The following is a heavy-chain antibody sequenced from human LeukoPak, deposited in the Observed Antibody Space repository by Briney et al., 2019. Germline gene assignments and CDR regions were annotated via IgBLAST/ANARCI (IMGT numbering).Heavy chain of an antibody. CDR2: IKSFNNGGTI. D-gene: IGHD5-24*01. Sequence: GGSLRLSLSASCFPFNTAWMILVRQAPGKGLEWVGRIKSFNNGGTIDYSAPVKGRFTISRDDSKNTLYLQMNNLKNEDTAIYFCTTPRDGYDRVGGQGTLVTVSS. CDR3: TTPRDGYDRV. V-gene: IGHV3-15*07. J-gene: IGHJ4*02. CDR1: CFPFNTAW.